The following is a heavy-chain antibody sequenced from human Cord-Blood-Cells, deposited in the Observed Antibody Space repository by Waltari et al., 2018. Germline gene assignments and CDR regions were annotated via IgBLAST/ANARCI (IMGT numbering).Heavy chain of an antibody. Sequence: QVQLQESGPGLVKPSQTLSLTCTVSGGSISSGSCYWSWIRSPAGKGLECIGYIYTSGGTNYNPSLKSRVTISVDTSKNQFSLKLSSVTAADTAVYYCARGIAAAGNLNWFDPWGQGTLVTVSS. CDR1: GGSISSGSCY. J-gene: IGHJ5*02. D-gene: IGHD6-13*01. V-gene: IGHV4-61*09. CDR2: IYTSGGT. CDR3: ARGIAAAGNLNWFDP.